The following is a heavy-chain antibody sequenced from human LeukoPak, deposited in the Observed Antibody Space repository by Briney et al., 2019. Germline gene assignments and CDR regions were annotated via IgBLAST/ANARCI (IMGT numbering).Heavy chain of an antibody. V-gene: IGHV4-59*08. CDR3: ARHKRFTSKGMDV. Sequence: SETLSLTCTVSGGSISSYYWSWIRQPPGKGLEWIGYIYYSGSTNYNPSLKSRVTISVDTSKNQFSLKLSPVTAADTAVYYCARHKRFTSKGMDVWGQGTTVTVSS. D-gene: IGHD2-2*01. CDR2: IYYSGST. J-gene: IGHJ6*02. CDR1: GGSISSYY.